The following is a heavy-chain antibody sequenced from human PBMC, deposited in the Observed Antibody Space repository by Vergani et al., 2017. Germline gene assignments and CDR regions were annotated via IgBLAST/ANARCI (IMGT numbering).Heavy chain of an antibody. D-gene: IGHD5-12*01. J-gene: IGHJ6*02. Sequence: EGKMKEDGGDLVQPGGSLRLSCAASGFTFNHYAMNWVRQAPGKGLEWVSGISGSGGSTYYAGSVKGRFTISRDSSKNTLYLQMNSLSAGDTAVYYCAKANPRNSGYDYLYYYHAMDVWGQGTTVTVSS. CDR1: GFTFNHYA. CDR3: AKANPRNSGYDYLYYYHAMDV. V-gene: IGHV3-23*01. CDR2: ISGSGGST.